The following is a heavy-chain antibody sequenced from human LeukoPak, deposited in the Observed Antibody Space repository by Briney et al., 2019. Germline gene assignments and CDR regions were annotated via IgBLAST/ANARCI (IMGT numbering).Heavy chain of an antibody. Sequence: GGSLRLSCRPSGLTFTSYWVHCVRRAREKGLVCVSRINGDGSGTNHADSVKARFTISRDNAKNTLYLQMNSLRVEDTAVYHCARDRVYGSGSSDYWGQRALVT. CDR3: ARDRVYGSGSSDY. CDR2: INGDGSGT. V-gene: IGHV3-74*01. CDR1: GLTFTSYW. J-gene: IGHJ4*02. D-gene: IGHD3-10*01.